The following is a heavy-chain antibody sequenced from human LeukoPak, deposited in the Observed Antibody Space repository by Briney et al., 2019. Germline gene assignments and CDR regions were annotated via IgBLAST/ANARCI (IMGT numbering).Heavy chain of an antibody. CDR1: GFTFSSYA. CDR2: ISSRGDDT. CDR3: AKHRRSTLVTAYFDS. D-gene: IGHD2-21*02. J-gene: IGHJ4*02. Sequence: GGSLRLSCAASGFTFSSYAMSWVRQAPGKGLEWVSSISSRGDDTTYADSVKGRFTISRDNSKNTLYLQLNSLRVDDAAIYYCAKHRRSTLVTAYFDSWGQGTLVTVSS. V-gene: IGHV3-23*01.